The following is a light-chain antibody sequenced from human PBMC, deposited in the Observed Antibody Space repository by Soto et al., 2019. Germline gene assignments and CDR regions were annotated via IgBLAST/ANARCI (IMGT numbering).Light chain of an antibody. CDR1: QSISTW. Sequence: DIQMTQPPSTLSASVGDRVTITCRASQSISTWLAWNQQKPGKAPKLLIYKASSLESGVPSRFSGSGSGTEFTLTISSLQPDYFATYYCQQYNSYWTFGQGTKVEIK. CDR3: QQYNSYWT. CDR2: KAS. V-gene: IGKV1-5*03. J-gene: IGKJ1*01.